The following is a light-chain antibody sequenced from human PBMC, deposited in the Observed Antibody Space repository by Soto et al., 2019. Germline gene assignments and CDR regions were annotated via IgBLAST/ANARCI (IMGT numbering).Light chain of an antibody. CDR1: SSNIGAGYD. V-gene: IGLV1-40*01. CDR2: GNS. Sequence: QSVLTQPPSVSGAPGQRVTISCTGSSSNIGAGYDVHWYQQLPGTAPKLLIYGNSNRPSGVPDRFSGSKSGTSASLAITGLQAEDEADYYCNSRDSSGNHWVFGGGTKLTVL. CDR3: NSRDSSGNHWV. J-gene: IGLJ3*02.